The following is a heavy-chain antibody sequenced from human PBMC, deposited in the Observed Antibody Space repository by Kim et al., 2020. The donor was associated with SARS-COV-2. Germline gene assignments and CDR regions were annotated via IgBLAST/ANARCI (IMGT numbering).Heavy chain of an antibody. J-gene: IGHJ4*02. D-gene: IGHD3-10*01. Sequence: YAQKFQVRLTIAADKSTDTVYMELRSLKSEDTAVYFCAREDYYTSGSPADYWGQGTPVTVSS. V-gene: IGHV1-69*04. CDR3: AREDYYTSGSPADY.